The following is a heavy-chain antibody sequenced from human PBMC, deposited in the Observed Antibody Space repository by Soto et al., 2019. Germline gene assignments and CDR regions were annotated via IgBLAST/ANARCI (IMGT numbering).Heavy chain of an antibody. Sequence: GASVKVSCKASGYTFTGYYMHWVRQAPGQGLEWMGWINPNSGGTNYAQKFQGWVTMTRDTSISTAYMELSRLRSDDTAVYYCARAVVSDFGSGYLVLDAFDIGGKGKMVTVPS. CDR1: GYTFTGYY. D-gene: IGHD3-3*01. V-gene: IGHV1-2*04. CDR3: ARAVVSDFGSGYLVLDAFDI. CDR2: INPNSGGT. J-gene: IGHJ3*02.